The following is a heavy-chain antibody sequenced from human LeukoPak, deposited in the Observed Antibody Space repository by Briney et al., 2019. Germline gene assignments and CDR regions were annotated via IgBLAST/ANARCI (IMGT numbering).Heavy chain of an antibody. CDR2: IYYSGST. J-gene: IGHJ3*02. CDR1: GGSISSSSYY. V-gene: IGHV4-39*07. D-gene: IGHD3-22*01. Sequence: SETLSLTCTVSGGSISSSSYYWGWIRQPPGKGLEWIGSIYYSGSTYYNPSLKSRVTISVDTSKNQFSLKLSSVTAADTAVYYCARETYYYDSSGYYRVLEHDAFDIWGQGTMVTVSS. CDR3: ARETYYYDSSGYYRVLEHDAFDI.